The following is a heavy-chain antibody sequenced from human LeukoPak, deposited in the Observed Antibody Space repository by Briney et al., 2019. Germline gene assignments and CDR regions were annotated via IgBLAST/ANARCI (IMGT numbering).Heavy chain of an antibody. V-gene: IGHV1-2*02. J-gene: IGHJ4*02. CDR3: ARGGCGGDCPTGFDY. CDR1: GGTFSSYA. D-gene: IGHD2-21*02. CDR2: INPNSGGT. Sequence: ASVKVSCKASGGTFSSYAISWVRQAPGQGLEWMGWINPNSGGTNYAQKFQGRVTMTRDTSISTAYMELSRLRSDDTAVYYCARGGCGGDCPTGFDYWGQGTLVTVSS.